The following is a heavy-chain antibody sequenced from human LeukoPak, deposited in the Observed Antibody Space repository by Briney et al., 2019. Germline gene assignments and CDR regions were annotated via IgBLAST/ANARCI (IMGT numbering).Heavy chain of an antibody. CDR2: ISAYNGNT. D-gene: IGHD6-13*01. V-gene: IGHV1-18*01. CDR3: AGEMGYSSSWYSASGFDP. J-gene: IGHJ5*02. Sequence: ASVKVSCKASGYTFTSYGISWVRQAPGQGLEWMGWISAYNGNTNYAQKLQGRVTMTTDTSTSTAYMELRSLRSDDTAVYYCAGEMGYSSSWYSASGFDPWGQGTLVTVSS. CDR1: GYTFTSYG.